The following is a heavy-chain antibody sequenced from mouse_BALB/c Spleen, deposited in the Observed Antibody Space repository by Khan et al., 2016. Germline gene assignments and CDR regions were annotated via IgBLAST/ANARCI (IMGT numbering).Heavy chain of an antibody. CDR3: ARIVSYDGYYGYAMDY. V-gene: IGHV3-2*02. Sequence: EVKLEESGPGLVKPSQSLSLTCTVTGYSITSDYAWNWIRQFSGNKLEWMGNISYSGSTNYNPSLKSRISITLDTSTNQFFLQLNSVTTEDTATYYCARIVSYDGYYGYAMDYWGQGTSVTVSS. J-gene: IGHJ4*01. CDR1: GYSITSDYA. CDR2: ISYSGST. D-gene: IGHD2-3*01.